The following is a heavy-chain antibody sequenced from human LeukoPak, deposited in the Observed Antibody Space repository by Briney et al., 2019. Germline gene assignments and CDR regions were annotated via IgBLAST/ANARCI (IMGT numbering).Heavy chain of an antibody. CDR2: IYYSGST. V-gene: IGHV4-31*03. Sequence: SETLSLTCTVSGGSISSGGYYWSWIRQHPGKGLEWIGYIYYSGSTYYNPSLKSRVTISVDTSKNQFSLKLSSVTAADTAVYYCARGWRSKSTVTTPFNNWFDPWGQGTLVTVSS. CDR3: ARGWRSKSTVTTPFNNWFDP. D-gene: IGHD4-11*01. CDR1: GGSISSGGYY. J-gene: IGHJ5*02.